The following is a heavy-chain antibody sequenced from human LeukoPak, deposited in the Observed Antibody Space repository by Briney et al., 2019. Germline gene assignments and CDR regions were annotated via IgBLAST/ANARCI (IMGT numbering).Heavy chain of an antibody. CDR3: AKDPSYYYDSSGYYYFDY. J-gene: IGHJ4*02. D-gene: IGHD3-22*01. CDR1: GFTYSSYA. V-gene: IGHV3-23*01. Sequence: PGGSLRLSCAASGFTYSSYAMSGVRQAPGKGLEGVSAISGSGGSTYYADSVKGRFTISRDNSKNTLYLQMNSLRAEDTAVYYCAKDPSYYYDSSGYYYFDYWSQGTLVTVSS. CDR2: ISGSGGST.